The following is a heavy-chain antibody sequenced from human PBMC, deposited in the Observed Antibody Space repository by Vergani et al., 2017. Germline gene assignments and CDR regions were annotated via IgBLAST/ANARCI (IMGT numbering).Heavy chain of an antibody. CDR3: TTVDRLRPYCGGDCYFLFDP. J-gene: IGHJ5*02. V-gene: IGHV1-24*01. Sequence: QVQLVQSGAEVKKPGASVKVSCKVSGYTLTELYMHWVRQAPGKGLEWMGGFDPEDGETIYAQKFQGRVTMTEDTSTDTAYMELSSLRSEDTAVYYCTTVDRLRPYCGGDCYFLFDPWGQGTLVTVSS. CDR1: GYTLTELY. D-gene: IGHD2-21*02. CDR2: FDPEDGET.